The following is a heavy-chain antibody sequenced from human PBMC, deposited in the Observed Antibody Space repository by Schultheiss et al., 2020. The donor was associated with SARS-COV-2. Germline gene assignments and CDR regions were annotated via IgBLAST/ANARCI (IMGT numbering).Heavy chain of an antibody. D-gene: IGHD2-8*01. CDR1: GFTFSSYG. V-gene: IGHV3-30*03. J-gene: IGHJ4*02. CDR2: ISYDGSNK. Sequence: GESLKISCAASGFTFSSYGMHWVRQAPGKGLEWVAVISYDGSNKYYADSVKGRFTISRDNAKNTLYLQMNSLRAEDTAVYYCVRGVSSSYWGQGTLVTVSS. CDR3: VRGVSSSY.